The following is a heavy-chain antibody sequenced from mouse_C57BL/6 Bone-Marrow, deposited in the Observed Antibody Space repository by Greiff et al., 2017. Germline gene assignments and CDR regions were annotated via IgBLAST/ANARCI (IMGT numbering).Heavy chain of an antibody. CDR3: ARHGSHYYGPAWFAY. CDR2: FYPGSGSI. D-gene: IGHD1-1*01. V-gene: IGHV1-62-2*01. J-gene: IGHJ3*01. Sequence: QVQLQQSGAELVKPGASVKLSCKASGYTFPEYTIHWVKPRSGQGLEWIGWFYPGSGSIKYNEKFKDKAKLTADQSSSTVYMELSRLTSEDSAVYFCARHGSHYYGPAWFAYWGQGTLVTVSA. CDR1: GYTFPEYT.